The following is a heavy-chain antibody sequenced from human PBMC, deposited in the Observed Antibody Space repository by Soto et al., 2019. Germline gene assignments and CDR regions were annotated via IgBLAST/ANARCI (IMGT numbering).Heavy chain of an antibody. CDR2: ISADNGNT. CDR3: ARHDPYHHVSGTHRRAGMDV. CDR1: GYTFTSYG. D-gene: IGHD3-16*01. J-gene: IGHJ6*02. Sequence: QVQLVQSGAEVKKPGASVKVSCKASGYTFTSYGISWVRQAPGQGLEWMGWISADNGNTNYAQKLQGRVTMTTDKYRSSVYIDQTSLRSDNTSGYYCARHDPYHHVSGTHRRAGMDVWGRGTTVTV. V-gene: IGHV1-18*01.